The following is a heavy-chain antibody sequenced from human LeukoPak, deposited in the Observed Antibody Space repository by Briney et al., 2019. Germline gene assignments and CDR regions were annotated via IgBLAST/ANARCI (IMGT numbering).Heavy chain of an antibody. D-gene: IGHD2-2*01. CDR3: AREGGQLLSFKAGSGAFDI. V-gene: IGHV3-33*01. J-gene: IGHJ3*02. CDR1: GFTFSSYG. CDR2: IWYDGSNK. Sequence: PGGSLRLSCAASGFTFSSYGMHWVRQAPGKGLEWVAVIWYDGSNKYYADSVKGRFTISRDNSKNTLYLQMNSLRAEDTAVYYCAREGGQLLSFKAGSGAFDIWGQGTMATVSS.